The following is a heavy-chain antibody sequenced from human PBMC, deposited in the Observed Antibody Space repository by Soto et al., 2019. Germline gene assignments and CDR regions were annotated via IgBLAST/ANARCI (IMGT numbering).Heavy chain of an antibody. D-gene: IGHD3-22*01. CDR1: GFTFSSYA. V-gene: IGHV3-23*01. CDR2: ISGRGGST. Sequence: EVQLLESGGGLVQPGGSLRLSCAASGFTFSSYAMSWVRQAPGKGLEWVAAISGRGGSTYYSDSVKGRFPISRDNAYNTLYLQMTSLRAEDTAVYYCAKPHHGTYYDDSSGYPFDYWGHGTLVTVSS. J-gene: IGHJ4*01. CDR3: AKPHHGTYYDDSSGYPFDY.